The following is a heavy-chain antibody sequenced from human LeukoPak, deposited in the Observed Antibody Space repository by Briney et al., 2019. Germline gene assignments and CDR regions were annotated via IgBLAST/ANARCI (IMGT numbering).Heavy chain of an antibody. Sequence: PSETLSLTCTVSGGSISSSSYYWGWIRQPPGKGLGWIGSIYCSGSTYYNPSLKSRVTISVDTSKNQFSLKLSSVTAADTAVYYCANLVVAATGLVDYWGQGTLVTVSS. CDR3: ANLVVAATGLVDY. CDR1: GGSISSSSYY. CDR2: IYCSGST. D-gene: IGHD2-15*01. V-gene: IGHV4-39*01. J-gene: IGHJ4*02.